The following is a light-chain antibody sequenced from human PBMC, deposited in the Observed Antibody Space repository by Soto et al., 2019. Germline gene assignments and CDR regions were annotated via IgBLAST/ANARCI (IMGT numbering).Light chain of an antibody. Sequence: QPVLTQPPSASGTPGQRVTTSCSGSDSNIGRNSVYWYQQLPGTAPKLLIYSNNQRPSGVPDRFSGSKSGTSASLAISGLRSEDEAEYYCAAWDDSLSGVVFGGGTKLTVL. CDR2: SNN. CDR3: AAWDDSLSGVV. V-gene: IGLV1-47*02. J-gene: IGLJ3*02. CDR1: DSNIGRNS.